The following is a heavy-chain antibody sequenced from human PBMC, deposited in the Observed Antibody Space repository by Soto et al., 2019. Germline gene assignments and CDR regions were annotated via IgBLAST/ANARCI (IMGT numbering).Heavy chain of an antibody. CDR3: ARERLGYCSGGSCYSPARWFDP. D-gene: IGHD2-15*01. Sequence: PSEPLSLTCTVSGGSISSYYWSWIRQPAGKGLEWIGRIYTSGSTNYNPSLKSRVTMSVDTSKNQFSLKLSSVTAADTAVYYCARERLGYCSGGSCYSPARWFDPWGQGTLVTVSS. CDR2: IYTSGST. J-gene: IGHJ5*02. CDR1: GGSISSYY. V-gene: IGHV4-4*07.